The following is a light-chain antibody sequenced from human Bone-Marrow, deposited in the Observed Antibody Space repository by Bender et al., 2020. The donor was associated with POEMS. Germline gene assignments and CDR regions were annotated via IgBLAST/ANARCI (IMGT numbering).Light chain of an antibody. V-gene: IGLV1-44*01. CDR1: SSNIGAHA. CDR2: SSH. CDR3: AVWDDSLNGWV. J-gene: IGLJ3*02. Sequence: QSVLTQPPSASGTPGQRVTISCSGGSSNIGAHAVNWYQHLPGTAPKLLIYSSHRRPSEVPYRFSGSRSGTSDSLAISGLQSEDEADYYRAVWDDSLNGWVFGGGTKLTVL.